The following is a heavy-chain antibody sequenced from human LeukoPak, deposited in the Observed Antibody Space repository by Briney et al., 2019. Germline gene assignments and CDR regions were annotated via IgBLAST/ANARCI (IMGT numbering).Heavy chain of an antibody. CDR2: ISGSGGST. D-gene: IGHD3-22*01. CDR3: AKHEYYYDSSGYTDFDY. J-gene: IGHJ4*02. V-gene: IGHV3-23*01. Sequence: PGGSLRLSCAASGFTFSSYAMTWVRQAPGKGLEWVSAISGSGGSTYYADSVKSRFTISRDNSKNTLYLQMNSLRAEDTAVYYCAKHEYYYDSSGYTDFDYWGQGTLVTVSS. CDR1: GFTFSSYA.